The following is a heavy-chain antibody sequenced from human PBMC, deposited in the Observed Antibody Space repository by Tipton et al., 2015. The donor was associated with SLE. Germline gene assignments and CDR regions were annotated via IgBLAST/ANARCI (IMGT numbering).Heavy chain of an antibody. CDR1: GYSFSNYW. D-gene: IGHD2-21*02. V-gene: IGHV5-51*03. J-gene: IGHJ3*02. CDR2: VYPRNSDS. CDR3: ARRLVTSHEGDAFDI. Sequence: QLVQSGAEVKKPGESLRISCKASGYSFSNYWIGWVRQMPGKGLEWMGIVYPRNSDSRYSPSFQGQVTMSADKSITTAFLQWSSLKASDTAMYYCARRLVTSHEGDAFDIWGQGTLVTVSS.